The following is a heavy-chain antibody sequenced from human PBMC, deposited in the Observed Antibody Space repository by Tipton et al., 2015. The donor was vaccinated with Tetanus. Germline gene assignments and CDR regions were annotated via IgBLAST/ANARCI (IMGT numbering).Heavy chain of an antibody. J-gene: IGHJ4*02. CDR3: AREADCSGGSCFSGDFDN. CDR1: GFIFSSYG. V-gene: IGHV3-33*01. D-gene: IGHD2-15*01. CDR2: SWYDGTDK. Sequence: TASGFIFSSYGIRWVRQAPGKGLEWVAVSWYDGTDKYYADSVKGRFTISRDNSKNTLYLQMNSLRAGDTAVYYCAREADCSGGSCFSGDFDNWGQGTQVTVSS.